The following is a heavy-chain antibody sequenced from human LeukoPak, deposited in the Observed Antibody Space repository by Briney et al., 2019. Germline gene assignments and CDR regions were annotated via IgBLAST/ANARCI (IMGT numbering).Heavy chain of an antibody. CDR2: ISGSGGST. CDR1: GFTFSSYG. CDR3: AKDGVLRYFDWMIVTYYFDY. D-gene: IGHD3-9*01. Sequence: PGGSLRLSCAASGFTFSSYGMSWVRQAPGKGLEWVSAISGSGGSTYYADSVKGRFTISRDNSKNTLYLQMNSLRAEDTAVYYCAKDGVLRYFDWMIVTYYFDYWGQGTLVTVSS. V-gene: IGHV3-23*01. J-gene: IGHJ4*02.